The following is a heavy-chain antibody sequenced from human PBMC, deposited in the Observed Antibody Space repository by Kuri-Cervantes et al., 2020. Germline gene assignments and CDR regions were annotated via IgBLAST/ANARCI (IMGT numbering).Heavy chain of an antibody. CDR1: GFTFSAFW. V-gene: IGHV3-74*01. D-gene: IGHD3-22*01. CDR2: INIDGSST. CDR3: ARRRWRAGDSVDDAFDI. Sequence: GESLKISCAASGFTFSAFWMHWVRQVPGKGLVWVSRINIDGSSTTYADSVKGRFTISRDNARNTLYLRMNSLRAEDTAVYYCARRRWRAGDSVDDAFDIWGRGTMVTVSS. J-gene: IGHJ3*02.